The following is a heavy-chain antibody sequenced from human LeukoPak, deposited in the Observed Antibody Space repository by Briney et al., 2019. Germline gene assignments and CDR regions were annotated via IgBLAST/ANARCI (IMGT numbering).Heavy chain of an antibody. CDR1: GFTFNTYT. J-gene: IGHJ3*02. V-gene: IGHV3-21*01. D-gene: IGHD3-3*01. Sequence: GGSPRLSCAASGFTFNTYTMNWVRQAPGKGLEWVSSIIISGSDIFYADSVKGRFTISRDNAKNSLYLEMISLRAEDTAVYYCARDLGRSGYYTIDAFDMWGQGTMVTVSS. CDR3: ARDLGRSGYYTIDAFDM. CDR2: IIISGSDI.